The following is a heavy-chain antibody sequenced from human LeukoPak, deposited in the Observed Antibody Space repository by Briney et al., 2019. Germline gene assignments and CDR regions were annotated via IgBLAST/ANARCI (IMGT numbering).Heavy chain of an antibody. J-gene: IGHJ3*02. CDR2: ISYDGSNK. CDR1: GFTFSSYG. D-gene: IGHD3-9*01. CDR3: ARPEEGYDIAPPGAFDI. V-gene: IGHV3-30*03. Sequence: PGGSLRLSCAASGFTFSSYGMHWVRQAPGKGLGWVAVISYDGSNKYYADSVKGRFTISRDNSKNTLYLQMNSLRAEDTAVYYCARPEEGYDIAPPGAFDIWGQGTMVTVSS.